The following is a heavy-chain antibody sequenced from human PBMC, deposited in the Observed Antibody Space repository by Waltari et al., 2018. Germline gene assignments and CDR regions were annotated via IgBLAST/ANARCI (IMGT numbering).Heavy chain of an antibody. D-gene: IGHD1-1*01. V-gene: IGHV3-7*01. J-gene: IGHJ5*02. CDR1: GFTFNSHW. Sequence: EVQLVESGGGLVQPGGSLRLSCAASGFTFNSHWMSWVRQAAGKGLEGVANIKEDGTEKYYVDSVKGRFTVSGDNAKNSLYLQMNSLRAEDTAIYYCARYMRTTGGLDPWGQGTLVTVSS. CDR2: IKEDGTEK. CDR3: ARYMRTTGGLDP.